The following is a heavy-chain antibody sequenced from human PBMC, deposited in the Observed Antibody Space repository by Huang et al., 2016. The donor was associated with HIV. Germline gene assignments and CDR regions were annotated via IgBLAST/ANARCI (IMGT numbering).Heavy chain of an antibody. J-gene: IGHJ4*02. CDR1: GGSFTNHY. CDR3: ARPQMTDATSDSSWNYFDS. Sequence: VQLRQWGTTLLKPSETLSLKCAVYGGSFTNHYWTWIRQSPGKGPEWIGGIDHRGRTTYNPSLRSRVSMSIDTSKNQFSLNLTAVTDADTAVYFCARPQMTDATSDSSWNYFDSWGQGTLVTVSS. V-gene: IGHV4-34*01. D-gene: IGHD2-21*02. CDR2: IDHRGRT.